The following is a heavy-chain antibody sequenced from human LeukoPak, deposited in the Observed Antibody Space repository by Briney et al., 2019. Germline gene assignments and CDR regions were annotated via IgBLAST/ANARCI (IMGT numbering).Heavy chain of an antibody. CDR2: INHGGST. V-gene: IGHV4-34*01. CDR1: GGSFSGYY. D-gene: IGHD2-2*01. CDR3: ARRPGGYCSSTGCRYYYYMDI. Sequence: SETLSLTCAVYGGSFSGYYWSWIRQPPGKGLEWIGEINHGGSTNYNPSLKSRVTISVDTSKNQFSLKLSSVTAADTAVYYCARRPGGYCSSTGCRYYYYMDIWGKGTTVTVSS. J-gene: IGHJ6*03.